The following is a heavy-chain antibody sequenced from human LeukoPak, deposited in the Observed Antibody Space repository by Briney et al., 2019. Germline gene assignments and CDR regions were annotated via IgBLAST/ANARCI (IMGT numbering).Heavy chain of an antibody. J-gene: IGHJ6*03. V-gene: IGHV1-8*01. CDR3: ARDLCSLTSCYGVDYYMDV. D-gene: IGHD2-2*01. CDR2: MNPNSGNT. Sequence: GASVKVSCKASGYTFTSYDINWVRQVTGQGLELMGWMNPNSGNTGYVQKFQGRVTMTRDTTTSTAYMELSRLRSDDTAVYYCARDLCSLTSCYGVDYYMDVWGKGTTVTISS. CDR1: GYTFTSYD.